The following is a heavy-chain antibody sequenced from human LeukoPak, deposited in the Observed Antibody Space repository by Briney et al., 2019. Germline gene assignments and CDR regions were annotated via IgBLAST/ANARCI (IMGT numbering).Heavy chain of an antibody. D-gene: IGHD6-19*01. J-gene: IGHJ5*02. V-gene: IGHV4-4*08. Sequence: SETLSLTCTVSGGSLGGYYWSWIRQTPGKGLEYIGYIYPTGNTNGNTNYNPSLKSRVTISVDTSKNQFSLSLTSVTAADTAKYYCARLQWLVRSWFDPWGQGTLAIVSS. CDR2: IYPTGNTN. CDR1: GGSLGGYY. CDR3: ARLQWLVRSWFDP.